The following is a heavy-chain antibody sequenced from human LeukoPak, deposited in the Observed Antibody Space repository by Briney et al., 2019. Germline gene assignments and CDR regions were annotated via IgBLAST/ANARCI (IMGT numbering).Heavy chain of an antibody. J-gene: IGHJ3*02. CDR1: GFTFSDSY. V-gene: IGHV3-72*01. CDR3: CRDGGVLGNVFDI. Sequence: GGSLRLSCAASGFTFSDSYMSWIRQAPGKGLEWVGFIRSKAYGGATEYAASVKGRFTISRDDSKNSLYLQMNSLKTEDTAVDFWCRDGGVLGNVFDIWGQGTMVTVSS. CDR2: IRSKAYGGAT. D-gene: IGHD2-8*02.